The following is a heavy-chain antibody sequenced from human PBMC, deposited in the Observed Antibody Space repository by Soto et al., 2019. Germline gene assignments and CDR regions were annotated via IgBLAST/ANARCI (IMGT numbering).Heavy chain of an antibody. J-gene: IGHJ4*02. D-gene: IGHD6-13*01. V-gene: IGHV4-59*01. CDR1: GGSISSYY. CDR2: IYYSGST. Sequence: SETLSLTCTVSGGSISSYYWSWIRQPPGKGLEWIGYIYYSGSTNYNPSLKSRVTISVDTSKNQFSLKLSSVTAADTAVYYCARAVSGAAAGDCRSFDYWGQGTLVTVSS. CDR3: ARAVSGAAAGDCRSFDY.